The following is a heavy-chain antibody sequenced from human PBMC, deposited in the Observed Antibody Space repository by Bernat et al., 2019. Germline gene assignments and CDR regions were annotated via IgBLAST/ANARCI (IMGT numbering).Heavy chain of an antibody. CDR2: ISYDGSNK. V-gene: IGHV3-30*18. Sequence: QVQLVESGGGVVQPGRSLRLSCAASGFTFSSYGMHWVRQAPGKGLEWVAVISYDGSNKYYADSVTGRFTIARDNSKNTLYLQMNSLRAEDTAVYYCAKAEEQWLGEYFQHWGQGTLVTVSS. D-gene: IGHD6-19*01. J-gene: IGHJ1*01. CDR1: GFTFSSYG. CDR3: AKAEEQWLGEYFQH.